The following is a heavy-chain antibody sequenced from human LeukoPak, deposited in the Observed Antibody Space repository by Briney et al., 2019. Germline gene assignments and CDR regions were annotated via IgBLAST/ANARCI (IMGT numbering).Heavy chain of an antibody. CDR1: GFTFSSYS. J-gene: IGHJ3*02. CDR3: ARFGLLRFLEPDAFDI. V-gene: IGHV3-21*01. D-gene: IGHD3-3*01. CDR2: ISSSSSYI. Sequence: PGGSLRLSCAASGFTFSSYSMNWVRQAPGKGLEWVSSISSSSSYIYYADSVKGRFTISRDNAKNSLYLQMNSLRAEDTAVYYCARFGLLRFLEPDAFDIWGQGTMVTVSS.